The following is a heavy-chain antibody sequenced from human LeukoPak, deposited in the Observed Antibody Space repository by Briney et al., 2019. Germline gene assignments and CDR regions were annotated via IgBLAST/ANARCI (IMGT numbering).Heavy chain of an antibody. D-gene: IGHD3-9*01. CDR1: GFTVSNNY. J-gene: IGHJ4*02. V-gene: IGHV3-66*01. CDR2: TYAGGST. Sequence: GGSLRLSCAASGFTVSNNYMSWVRQAPGKGLEWVSVTYAGGSTYYAESVKGRFTISRDSSENTLNLQMNSLRADDTAVYYCARDPTSARRYEYWGQGTLVTVSS. CDR3: ARDPTSARRYEY.